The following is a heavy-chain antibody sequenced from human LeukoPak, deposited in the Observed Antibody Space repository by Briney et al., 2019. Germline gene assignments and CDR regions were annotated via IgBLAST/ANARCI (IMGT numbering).Heavy chain of an antibody. CDR2: IYYSGST. D-gene: IGHD1-26*01. J-gene: IGHJ4*02. CDR3: ARHGASGSYLYYFDY. V-gene: IGHV4-59*08. CDR1: GGSISSYY. Sequence: SETLSLTCTVSGGSISSYYWSWIRQTPGKGLGWIGYIYYSGSTNYNSSLKSRVTISVDTSKNQFSLKLSSVTAADTAVYFCARHGASGSYLYYFDYWGQGTLVTVSS.